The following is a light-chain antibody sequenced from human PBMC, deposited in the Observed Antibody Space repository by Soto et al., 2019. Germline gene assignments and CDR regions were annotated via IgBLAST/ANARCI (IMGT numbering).Light chain of an antibody. Sequence: EIVLTQSPATLSLSPGERATLSCKASQSIGLAIAWYQHKPGQAPRLLIVDASQRATGIPARFRGSGSGTDFTLSIISLEPEDFAVYYCQQRTDRPPWTFGQGTKVESK. J-gene: IGKJ1*01. CDR3: QQRTDRPPWT. CDR2: DAS. CDR1: QSIGLA. V-gene: IGKV3-11*01.